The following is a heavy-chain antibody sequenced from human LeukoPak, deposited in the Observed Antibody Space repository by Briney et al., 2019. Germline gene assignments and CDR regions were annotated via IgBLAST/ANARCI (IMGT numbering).Heavy chain of an antibody. Sequence: SQTLSLTCTVSGGSISSGDYYWSWIRQPPGKGLEWIGYIYYSGSTYYNPSLKSRVTISVDTSKNQFSLKLSSVTAADTAVYYCARAVTAVAGVWFDPWGQGTLVTVSS. CDR2: IYYSGST. CDR3: ARAVTAVAGVWFDP. V-gene: IGHV4-30-4*01. CDR1: GGSISSGDYY. J-gene: IGHJ5*02. D-gene: IGHD2-21*02.